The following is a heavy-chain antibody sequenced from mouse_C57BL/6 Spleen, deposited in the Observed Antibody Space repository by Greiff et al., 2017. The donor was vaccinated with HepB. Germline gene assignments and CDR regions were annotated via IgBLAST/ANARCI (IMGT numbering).Heavy chain of an antibody. CDR2: IYPGSGNT. D-gene: IGHD2-2*01. Sequence: VQLQQSGAELVRPGASVKLSCKASGYTFPDYYINWVKQRPGQGLEWIARIYPGSGNTYYNEKFKGKATLTAEKSSSTAYMQLSSLTSEDSAVYFCAREDYGYDDYWGQGTTLTVSS. CDR1: GYTFPDYY. CDR3: AREDYGYDDY. V-gene: IGHV1-76*01. J-gene: IGHJ2*01.